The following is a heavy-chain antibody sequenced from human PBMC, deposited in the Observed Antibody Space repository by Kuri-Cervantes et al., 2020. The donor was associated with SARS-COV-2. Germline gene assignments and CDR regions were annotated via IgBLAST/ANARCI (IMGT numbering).Heavy chain of an antibody. J-gene: IGHJ4*02. D-gene: IGHD3-3*01. Sequence: ASVKVSCKASGYTFTGYYMHWVRQAPGQGLEWMGWINPNSGGTNYAQKFQGRVTMTRDTSISTAYMELSSLRSEDTAVYYCARGFRALRKKYYDFWSGYYSYFDYWGQGTLVTVSS. CDR2: INPNSGGT. CDR3: ARGFRALRKKYYDFWSGYYSYFDY. CDR1: GYTFTGYY. V-gene: IGHV1-2*02.